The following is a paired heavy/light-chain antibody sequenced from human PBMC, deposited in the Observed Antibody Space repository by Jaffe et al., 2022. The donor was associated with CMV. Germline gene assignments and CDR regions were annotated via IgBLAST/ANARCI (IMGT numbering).Heavy chain of an antibody. D-gene: IGHD3-22*01. CDR2: VSTTGGTI. Sequence: EVQLVESGGGLVQPGGSLRLSCAASGFTFSSYEMNWVRQAPGKGLEWVSYVSTTGGTIYYADSVKGRFTISRDNAKNSLYLQVNSLRAEDTAVYYCAREGRYGSSGSPSDAFDIWGQGTMVTVSS. CDR3: AREGRYGSSGSPSDAFDI. CDR1: GFTFSSYE. J-gene: IGHJ3*02. V-gene: IGHV3-48*03.
Light chain of an antibody. J-gene: IGLJ3*02. CDR3: AAWDDSLRGWV. CDR2: RNN. V-gene: IGLV1-47*01. CDR1: SSNIGSNY. Sequence: QSVLTQPPSASGTPGQRVTISCSGSSSNIGSNYEYWYQQLPGTAPKLLIYRNNQRPSGVPDRFSGSKSGTSASLAISGLRSEDEADYYCAAWDDSLRGWVFGGGTKLTVL.